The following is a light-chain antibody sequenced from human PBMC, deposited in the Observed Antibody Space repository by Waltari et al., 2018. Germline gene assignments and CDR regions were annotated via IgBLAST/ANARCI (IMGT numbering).Light chain of an antibody. CDR1: ASNIGGNL. Sequence: QSVLTQQPSASGTPGQSVTLSCSGGASNIGGNLVNWSQQLPGKAPKLLIYRSDLRPSGVPDRFSGSKSGTSASLAISGLQSEDEADYFCASWDDSLNGHWVFGGGTKVTVL. CDR2: RSD. J-gene: IGLJ3*02. CDR3: ASWDDSLNGHWV. V-gene: IGLV1-44*01.